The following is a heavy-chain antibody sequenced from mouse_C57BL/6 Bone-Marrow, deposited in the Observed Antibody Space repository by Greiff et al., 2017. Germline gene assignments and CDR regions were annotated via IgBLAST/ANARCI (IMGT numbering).Heavy chain of an antibody. J-gene: IGHJ4*01. CDR3: ARVWTTVVDYYAMDY. D-gene: IGHD1-1*01. CDR2: IYPGDGDT. Sequence: VQLQQSGAELVKPGASVKISCKASGYAFSSYWMNWVKQRPGKGLEWIGQIYPGDGDTNYNGKFKGNATLTADKSSSTAYMQLSSLTSEDSAVYFCARVWTTVVDYYAMDYWGQGTSVTVSS. V-gene: IGHV1-80*01. CDR1: GYAFSSYW.